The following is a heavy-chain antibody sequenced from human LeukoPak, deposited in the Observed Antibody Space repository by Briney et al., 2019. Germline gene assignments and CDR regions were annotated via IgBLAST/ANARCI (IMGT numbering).Heavy chain of an antibody. CDR2: INTDTGNP. D-gene: IGHD2-2*01. Sequence: ASVKVSCKASGYTFTNYAMNWVRQAPGQGLEWMGWINTDTGNPTYAQGFTRRLVFSLNSSASTAYLQISSLKAEDTAVYYCARTLFGDQYQLLHNWFDPWGQGTLVTVSS. V-gene: IGHV7-4-1*02. CDR1: GYTFTNYA. J-gene: IGHJ5*02. CDR3: ARTLFGDQYQLLHNWFDP.